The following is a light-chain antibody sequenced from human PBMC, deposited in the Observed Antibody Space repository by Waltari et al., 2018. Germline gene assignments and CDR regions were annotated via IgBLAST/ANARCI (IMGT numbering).Light chain of an antibody. V-gene: IGKV2-30*01. CDR2: KVS. J-gene: IGKJ2*01. Sequence: DAVMTQSPLSLPVTLGQPASISCRSSQSLVFSNGNIYLNWFHQRPGQSPRRLIYKVSNRDSGGPDRFSGSGSGTDFTLKISRVEAEDVGGVYYCMQAAHWPYTFGQGTKLEIK. CDR3: MQAAHWPYT. CDR1: QSLVFSNGNIY.